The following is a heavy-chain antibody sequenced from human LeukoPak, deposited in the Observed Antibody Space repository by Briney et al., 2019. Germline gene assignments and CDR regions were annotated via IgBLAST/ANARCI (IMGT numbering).Heavy chain of an antibody. CDR2: ITSSSRYI. Sequence: GGSLRLSCAASGFTFSDYSMNWVRQAPGRGLEWVSSITSSSRYIYYGDSVKGRFTISRDNAKNSLYLQMNSLRAEDTAVYYCARAKWVGTTDNWFDPWGQGTLVTVSS. CDR3: ARAKWVGTTDNWFDP. J-gene: IGHJ5*02. V-gene: IGHV3-21*01. CDR1: GFTFSDYS. D-gene: IGHD1-1*01.